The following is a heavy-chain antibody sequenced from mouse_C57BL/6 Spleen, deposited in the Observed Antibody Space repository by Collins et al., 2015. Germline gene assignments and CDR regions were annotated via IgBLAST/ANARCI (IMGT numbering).Heavy chain of an antibody. D-gene: IGHD2-14*01. V-gene: IGHV1-87*01. Sequence: QVQLQQSGAELARPGASVKLSCKASGYTFTSYWMQWLKQRPGQGLEWIGAIYPGDGDTRYTQKFKDKATLTADKSSSTAYMQLSSLASEDSAVYYCARAYRYDEGYFDLLGPRLHSHSLL. CDR2: IYPGDGDT. CDR1: GYTFTSYW. J-gene: IGHJ2*01. CDR3: ARAYRYDEGYFDL.